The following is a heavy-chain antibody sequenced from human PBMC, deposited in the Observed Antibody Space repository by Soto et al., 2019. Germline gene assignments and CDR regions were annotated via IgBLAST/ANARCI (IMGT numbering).Heavy chain of an antibody. CDR3: TRLGRGYSYGDAFDI. J-gene: IGHJ3*02. CDR1: GFTFSGSA. Sequence: GGSLRLSCAASGFTFSGSAMHWVRQASGKGLEWVGRIRSKANSYATAYAASVKGRFTISRDDSKNTAYLQMNSLKTEDTAVYYCTRLGRGYSYGDAFDIWGQGTMVTVSS. CDR2: IRSKANSYAT. V-gene: IGHV3-73*01. D-gene: IGHD5-18*01.